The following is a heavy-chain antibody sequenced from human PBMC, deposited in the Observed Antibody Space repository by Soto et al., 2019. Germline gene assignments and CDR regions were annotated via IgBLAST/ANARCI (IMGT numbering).Heavy chain of an antibody. D-gene: IGHD3-9*01. V-gene: IGHV1-18*01. CDR1: GYTFTSYG. J-gene: IGHJ6*03. CDR3: ARGRPTYYDILTGSDYYYYMDV. CDR2: ISAYNGNT. Sequence: ASVKVSCKASGYTFTSYGISWVRQAPGQGLEWMGWISAYNGNTNYAQKLQGRVTMTTDTSTSTAYMELRSLRSDDTAVYYCARGRPTYYDILTGSDYYYYMDVWGKGTTVTVSS.